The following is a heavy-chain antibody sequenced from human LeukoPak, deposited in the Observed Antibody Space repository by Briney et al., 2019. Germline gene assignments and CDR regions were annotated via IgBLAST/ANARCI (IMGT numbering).Heavy chain of an antibody. J-gene: IGHJ3*02. CDR1: GFTFSSYA. CDR2: ISGSGGST. V-gene: IGHV3-23*01. Sequence: GGSLRLSCAASGFTFSSYAMSWVRQAPGKGLECLSVISGSGGSTYYTDSVKGRFTISRDNSKNTLYVQMNSLRADDTAIYYCAKGTVARFGEGDAFDIWGQGTRVNVSS. CDR3: AKGTVARFGEGDAFDI. D-gene: IGHD3-16*01.